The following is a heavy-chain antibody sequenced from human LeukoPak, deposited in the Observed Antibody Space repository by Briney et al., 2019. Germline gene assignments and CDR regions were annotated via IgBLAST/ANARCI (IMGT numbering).Heavy chain of an antibody. CDR3: ARAGYSYGTGYYFDY. Sequence: SETLSLTCTVSGGSISSYYWSWIRLPPGKGLEWIGYIYYTGATYYNPSLKSRVAISLDTSKNQFSLKLSSVTAADAAVYYCARAGYSYGTGYYFDYWGQGALVTVSS. V-gene: IGHV4-59*01. J-gene: IGHJ4*02. CDR1: GGSISSYY. D-gene: IGHD5-18*01. CDR2: IYYTGAT.